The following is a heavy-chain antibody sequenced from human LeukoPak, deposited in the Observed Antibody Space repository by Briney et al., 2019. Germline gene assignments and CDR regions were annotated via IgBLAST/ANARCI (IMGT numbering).Heavy chain of an antibody. CDR3: ARDDRYCSGGSCFARSHNFAY. V-gene: IGHV3-30-3*01. CDR2: ISYDGSNK. Sequence: GRSLRLSCAASGFTFSSYAMHWVRQAPGKGLEWVAVISYDGSNKYYADSVKGRFTISRDNSKNTLYLQMNSLRAEDTAVYYCARDDRYCSGGSCFARSHNFAYWGQGTLVTVYS. J-gene: IGHJ4*02. CDR1: GFTFSSYA. D-gene: IGHD2-15*01.